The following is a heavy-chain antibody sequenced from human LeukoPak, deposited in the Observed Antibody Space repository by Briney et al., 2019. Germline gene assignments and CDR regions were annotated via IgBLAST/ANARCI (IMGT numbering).Heavy chain of an antibody. D-gene: IGHD3-22*01. CDR3: TTDRVVGYYYDSSGYYYFDY. J-gene: IGHJ4*02. CDR2: IKSKTDGGTT. Sequence: NPGGSLRLSCAASGFTFSNAWMSWVRQAPGKGLEWVGRIKSKTDGGTTDYAAPVKGRFTISRDDSKNTLYLQMNSLKTEDTAVYYCTTDRVVGYYYDSSGYYYFDYWGQGTLVTVSS. V-gene: IGHV3-15*01. CDR1: GFTFSNAW.